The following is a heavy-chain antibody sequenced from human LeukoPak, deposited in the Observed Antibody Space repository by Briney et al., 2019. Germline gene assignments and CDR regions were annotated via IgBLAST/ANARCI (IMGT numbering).Heavy chain of an antibody. CDR2: ISAYNGNT. CDR1: GYTFTSYG. CDR3: ARAPAGYYYDSSGRSLFDY. V-gene: IGHV1-18*01. D-gene: IGHD3-22*01. Sequence: ASVKVSCKASGYTFTSYGISWVRQAPGQGLEWMGWISAYNGNTNYAQKLQGRVTMTTDPSTSTAYMELRSLRSDDTAVYYCARAPAGYYYDSSGRSLFDYWGQGTLVTVSS. J-gene: IGHJ4*02.